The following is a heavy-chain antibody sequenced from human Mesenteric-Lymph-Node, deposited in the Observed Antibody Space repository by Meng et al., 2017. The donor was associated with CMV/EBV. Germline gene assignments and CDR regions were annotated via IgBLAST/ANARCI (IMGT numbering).Heavy chain of an antibody. D-gene: IGHD2-2*01. CDR1: GFTFSSYT. CDR2: ITSSSNYI. Sequence: GESLKISCVDSGFTFSSYTMNGVRQAPGKGLEWSPSITSSSNYIDYADSVTGRFTISRDNAKNSLYLQMNSLRAEDSAVYYCARAACTSCYAAYWGQGTLVTVSS. J-gene: IGHJ4*02. CDR3: ARAACTSCYAAY. V-gene: IGHV3-21*01.